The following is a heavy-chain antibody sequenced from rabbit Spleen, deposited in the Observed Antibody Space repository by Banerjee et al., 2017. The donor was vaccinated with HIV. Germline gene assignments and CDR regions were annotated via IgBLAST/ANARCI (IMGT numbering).Heavy chain of an antibody. Sequence: QSLEEYGGDLVKPGASLTLTCAASGFSFSSGYYMCWVRQAPGKGLEWIGCINAGDDSTYFASWAKGRFTISKTSSTTVTLQMTSLTAADTATHFCARAPYLSYVGWDYPYLDLWGPGTLVTVS. CDR3: ARAPYLSYVGWDYPYLDL. CDR2: INAGDDST. V-gene: IGHV1S40*01. CDR1: GFSFSSGYY. D-gene: IGHD4-2*01. J-gene: IGHJ4*01.